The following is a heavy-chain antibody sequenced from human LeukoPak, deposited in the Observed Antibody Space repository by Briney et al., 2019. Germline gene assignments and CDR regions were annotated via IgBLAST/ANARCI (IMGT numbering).Heavy chain of an antibody. CDR3: ARDLGHCRNIVCSSSAY. D-gene: IGHD2/OR15-2a*01. V-gene: IGHV1-2*02. CDR2: INPNSGGT. Sequence: ASVKVSCKASGYTFTGYYMHWVRQAPGQGLEWMGWINPNSGGTNYAQKFQGRVTMATDKSTNTVYMELRSLRSDDTAIYYCARDLGHCRNIVCSSSAYWGRGTLVTVSS. CDR1: GYTFTGYY. J-gene: IGHJ4*02.